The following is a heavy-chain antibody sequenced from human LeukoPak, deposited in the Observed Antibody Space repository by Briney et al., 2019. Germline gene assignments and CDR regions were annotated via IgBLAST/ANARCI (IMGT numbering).Heavy chain of an antibody. CDR2: ISAYNGNT. J-gene: IGHJ3*02. Sequence: ASVKVSCKASGHTFTSYGISWVRQAPGQGLEWMGWISAYNGNTNYAQKLQGRVTMTTDTSTSTAYMELRSLRSDDTAVYYCAREWQDRDAFDIWGQGTMVTVSS. CDR1: GHTFTSYG. V-gene: IGHV1-18*01. CDR3: AREWQDRDAFDI.